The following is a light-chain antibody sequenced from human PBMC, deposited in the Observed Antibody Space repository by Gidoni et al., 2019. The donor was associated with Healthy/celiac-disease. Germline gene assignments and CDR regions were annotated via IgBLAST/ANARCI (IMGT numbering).Light chain of an antibody. J-gene: IGKJ1*01. CDR1: QSLLHSNGYNY. CDR2: LGS. CDR3: RQALQTRWT. Sequence: DIVMTQSPLSLPVTPGEPASISCRSSQSLLHSNGYNYLDWYLQKPGQSPQLLIYLGSNRASGVPDRFSGSGSGTDFTLKISRVEAEDVGVYYCRQALQTRWTFGQXTKVEIK. V-gene: IGKV2-28*01.